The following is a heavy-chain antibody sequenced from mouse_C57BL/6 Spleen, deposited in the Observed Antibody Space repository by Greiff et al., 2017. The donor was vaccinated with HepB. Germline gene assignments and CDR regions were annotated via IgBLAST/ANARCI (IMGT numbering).Heavy chain of an antibody. CDR1: EYEFPSHD. V-gene: IGHV5-2*03. Sequence: DVKLVESGGGLVQPGESLKLSCESNEYEFPSHDMSWVRKTPEKRLELVAAINSDGGSTYYPDTMERRFIISRDNTKKTLYLQMSSLRSEDTALYYCARRGPYYSNYGWYFDVWGTGTTVTVSS. CDR2: INSDGGST. J-gene: IGHJ1*03. D-gene: IGHD2-5*01. CDR3: ARRGPYYSNYGWYFDV.